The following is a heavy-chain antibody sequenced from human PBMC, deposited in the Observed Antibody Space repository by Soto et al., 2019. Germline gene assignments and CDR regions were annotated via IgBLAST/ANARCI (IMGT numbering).Heavy chain of an antibody. CDR3: ARAAGRSKLLPYYFDP. J-gene: IGHJ5*02. V-gene: IGHV1-3*01. D-gene: IGHD3-10*01. Sequence: QVHLVQSGAEVQKPGASVRISCQASGYGFTTSAIHWVRQAPGQSLEWMGLINPATGDTKYSQKVRGRVTFASDTSATTVYMDLRSLASHDTAVYYCARAAGRSKLLPYYFDPWGQGTLVTVSS. CDR1: GYGFTTSA. CDR2: INPATGDT.